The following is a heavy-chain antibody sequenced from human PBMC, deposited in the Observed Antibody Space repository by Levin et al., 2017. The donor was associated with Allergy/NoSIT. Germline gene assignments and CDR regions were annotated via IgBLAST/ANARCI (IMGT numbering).Heavy chain of an antibody. Sequence: ASVKVSCKASGYTFTSYDINWVRQATGQGLEWMGWMNPNSGNTGYAQRFQGRVTMTRSPSISTAYMELSSLRSDDTAVYYCARGHDDGGPDYWGQGTLVTVSS. CDR3: ARGHDDGGPDY. J-gene: IGHJ4*02. CDR2: MNPNSGNT. D-gene: IGHD4-23*01. V-gene: IGHV1-8*01. CDR1: GYTFTSYD.